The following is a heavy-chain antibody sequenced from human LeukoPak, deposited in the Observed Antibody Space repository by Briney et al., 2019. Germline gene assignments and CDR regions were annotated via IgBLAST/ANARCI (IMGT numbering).Heavy chain of an antibody. CDR2: IISNSSYI. D-gene: IGHD3-16*01. Sequence: GGSLRLSCAASGFTFSSYSMNWVRQAPGKGLEWVSSIISNSSYIYYADAVKGRFHISRGNSKNTLYLQMNSLRAEETAVYYCAKDLGTFDYMDVWGKGTTVTVSS. V-gene: IGHV3-21*01. CDR3: AKDLGTFDYMDV. CDR1: GFTFSSYS. J-gene: IGHJ6*03.